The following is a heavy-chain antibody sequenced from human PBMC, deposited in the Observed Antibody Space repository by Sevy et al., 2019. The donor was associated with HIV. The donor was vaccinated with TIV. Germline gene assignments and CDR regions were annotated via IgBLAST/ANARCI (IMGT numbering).Heavy chain of an antibody. CDR2: IRNNANSYTT. CDR1: GFTFSDYY. CDR3: ARVMRRILWWSLDS. V-gene: IGHV3-72*01. D-gene: IGHD2-21*01. J-gene: IGHJ4*02. Sequence: GGSLRLSCAASGFTFSDYYMDWVRQAPGQGLKSVGRIRNNANSYTTDFAASVKGRFTISRDDSKNSLYLQMHSLKTDDTAKYYCARVMRRILWWSLDSWGQGTLVTVSS.